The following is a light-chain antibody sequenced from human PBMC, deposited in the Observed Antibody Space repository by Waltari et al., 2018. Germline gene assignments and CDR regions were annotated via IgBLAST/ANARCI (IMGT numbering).Light chain of an antibody. Sequence: QSARTQPASVSGSPGQSVTIFCAGTSNYVGCYNSVSWYQEHPGQAPRVIIYDVSDRPSGVSDRFSGSKSGNTASLTISGLQAEDEADYYCSSQSSNDVVLFGGGTKLTVL. CDR3: SSQSSNDVVL. J-gene: IGLJ2*01. CDR1: SNYVGCYNS. V-gene: IGLV2-14*01. CDR2: DVS.